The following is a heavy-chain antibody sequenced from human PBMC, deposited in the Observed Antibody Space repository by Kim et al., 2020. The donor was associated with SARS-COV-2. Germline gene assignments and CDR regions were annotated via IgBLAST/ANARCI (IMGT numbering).Heavy chain of an antibody. V-gene: IGHV3-30*18. J-gene: IGHJ6*02. CDR1: GFTFSSYG. Sequence: GGSLRLSCAASGFTFSSYGMHWVRQAPGKGLEWVAVISYDGSNKYYADSVKGRFTISRDNSKNTLYLQMNSLRAEDTAVYYCAKVDLNYYDSSDDYYYYGMDGWGQGTTVTVSS. CDR2: ISYDGSNK. CDR3: AKVDLNYYDSSDDYYYYGMDG. D-gene: IGHD3-22*01.